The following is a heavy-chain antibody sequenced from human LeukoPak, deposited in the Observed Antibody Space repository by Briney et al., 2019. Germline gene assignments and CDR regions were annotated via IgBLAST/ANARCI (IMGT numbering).Heavy chain of an antibody. J-gene: IGHJ6*03. CDR2: IIPILGIA. CDR3: ARDAPLRHSKAHYYYMDV. V-gene: IGHV1-69*04. CDR1: GYTFTSYD. D-gene: IGHD2/OR15-2a*01. Sequence: GASVKVSCKASGYTFTSYDINWVRQATGQGLEWMGRIIPILGIANYAQKFQGRVTITADKFTSTAYMELSSLRSEDTAVYYCARDAPLRHSKAHYYYMDVWGKGTTVTVSS.